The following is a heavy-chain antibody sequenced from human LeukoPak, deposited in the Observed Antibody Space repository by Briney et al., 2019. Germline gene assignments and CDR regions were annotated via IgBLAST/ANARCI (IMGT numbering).Heavy chain of an antibody. CDR1: GDSVSSNSAA. CDR2: TYYRSKWYN. CDR3: ARTRIQLWFTNYYYYYMDV. D-gene: IGHD5-18*01. V-gene: IGHV6-1*01. Sequence: SQTLLLTCAISGDSVSSNSAAWNWIRQSPSRGLEWLGRTYYRSKWYNDYAVSVKSRITINPDTSKNQFSLQLNSVTPEDTAVYYCARTRIQLWFTNYYYYYMDVWGKGTTVTVSS. J-gene: IGHJ6*03.